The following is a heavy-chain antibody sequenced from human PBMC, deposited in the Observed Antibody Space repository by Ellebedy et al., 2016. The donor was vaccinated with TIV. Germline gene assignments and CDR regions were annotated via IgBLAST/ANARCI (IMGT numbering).Heavy chain of an antibody. CDR1: GFTFSSYG. D-gene: IGHD3-10*01. V-gene: IGHV3-30*02. CDR2: IRYDGSNK. CDR3: ARSYGSGSYYNSPGGY. Sequence: GESLKISCAASGFTFSSYGMHWVRQAPGKGLEWVAFIRYDGSNKYYADSVKGRFTISRDNSKNTLYLQMNSLRAEDTAVYYCARSYGSGSYYNSPGGYWGQGTLVTVSS. J-gene: IGHJ4*02.